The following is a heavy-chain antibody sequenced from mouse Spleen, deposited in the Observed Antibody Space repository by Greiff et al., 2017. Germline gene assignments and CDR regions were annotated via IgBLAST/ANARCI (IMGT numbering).Heavy chain of an antibody. V-gene: IGHV1-15*01. J-gene: IGHJ4*01. CDR2: IDPETGGT. CDR1: GYTFTDYE. CDR3: TRGSYYAMDY. Sequence: VKLMESGAELVRPGASVTLSCKASGYTFTDYEMHWVKQTPVHGLEWIGAIDPETGGTAYNQKFKGKAILTADKSSSTAYMELRSLTSEDSAVYYCTRGSYYAMDYWGRGTSVTVSS.